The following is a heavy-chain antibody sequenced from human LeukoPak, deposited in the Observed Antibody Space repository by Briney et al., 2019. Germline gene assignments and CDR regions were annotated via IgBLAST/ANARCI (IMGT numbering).Heavy chain of an antibody. CDR3: ARGPSWRGNYCDY. Sequence: GGSLRLSCVASGFTFSSYWMHWVRQVPGKGLMWVSHINGDGTNTASADSVKGRFTISRDNAKNTVYLQMNSLRVEDTAVYYCARGPSWRGNYCDYWAMEPWSPSP. V-gene: IGHV3-74*03. CDR1: GFTFSSYW. J-gene: IGHJ4*01. D-gene: IGHD3-3*01. CDR2: INGDGTNT.